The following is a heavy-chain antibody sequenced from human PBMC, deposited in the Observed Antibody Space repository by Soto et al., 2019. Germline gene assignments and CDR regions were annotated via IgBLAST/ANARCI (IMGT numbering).Heavy chain of an antibody. Sequence: SETLSLTCTVSGDSISSYYWSWIRQPPGKGLEWIGYIYYSGSTNYNPSLKSRVTISVDTSKNQFSLKLSSVTAADTAVYYCARDHSDSSSSVWFDPWGQGTLVTVSS. V-gene: IGHV4-59*01. CDR2: IYYSGST. J-gene: IGHJ5*02. D-gene: IGHD6-6*01. CDR3: ARDHSDSSSSVWFDP. CDR1: GDSISSYY.